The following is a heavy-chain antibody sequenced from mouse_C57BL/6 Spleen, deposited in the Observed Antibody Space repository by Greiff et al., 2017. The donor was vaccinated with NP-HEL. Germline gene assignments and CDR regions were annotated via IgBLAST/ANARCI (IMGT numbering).Heavy chain of an antibody. J-gene: IGHJ2*01. V-gene: IGHV5-17*01. D-gene: IGHD1-1*01. Sequence: EVHLVESGGGLVKPGGSLKLSCAASGFTFSDYGMHWVRQAPEKGLEWVAYISSGSSTIYYADTVKGRFTISRDNAKNTLFLQMTSLRSEDTAMYYCARITTVVAGNYFDYWGQGTTLTVSS. CDR2: ISSGSSTI. CDR1: GFTFSDYG. CDR3: ARITTVVAGNYFDY.